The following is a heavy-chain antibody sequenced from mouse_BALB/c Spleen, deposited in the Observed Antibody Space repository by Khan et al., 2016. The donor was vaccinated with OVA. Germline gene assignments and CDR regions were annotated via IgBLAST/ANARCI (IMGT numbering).Heavy chain of an antibody. CDR3: ASSVTITTVVATVFDY. J-gene: IGHJ2*01. CDR1: GYSITSDYA. D-gene: IGHD1-1*01. V-gene: IGHV3-2*02. Sequence: EVKLEVSGPGPVNPSQSLSLTCTVTGYSITSDYAWNWIRQFPGNKLEWMGYISYSGRTSYNPSLKSRISITRDTSKNQVFLQLNSVTTEDTATYFCASSVTITTVVATVFDYWGQGTTLTVSS. CDR2: ISYSGRT.